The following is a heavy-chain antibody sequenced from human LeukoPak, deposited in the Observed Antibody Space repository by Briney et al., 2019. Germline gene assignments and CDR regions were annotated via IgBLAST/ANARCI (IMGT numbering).Heavy chain of an antibody. CDR1: GFTFSSYD. CDR3: ARVRAAARKFLYYYYHMDV. J-gene: IGHJ6*03. D-gene: IGHD6-13*01. CDR2: ISISGSTK. V-gene: IGHV3-48*03. Sequence: GGSLRLSCVSSGFTFSSYDVNWVRHAPGKGLGGVSYISISGSTKYYADSVKGRFTISRDNAKNSLYLQMNSRTAEYTAVYYCARVRAAARKFLYYYYHMDVWGKRTTVTVSS.